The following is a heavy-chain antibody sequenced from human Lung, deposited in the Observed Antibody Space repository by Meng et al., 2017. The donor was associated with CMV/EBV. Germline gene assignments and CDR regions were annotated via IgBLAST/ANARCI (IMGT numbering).Heavy chain of an antibody. V-gene: IGHV3-30*02. D-gene: IGHD3-16*01. Sequence: GXXKISCAASGFRFDDYGMHWVRQTPGKGLEWVAFIRHDGTNKFYGASVKGRFTISRDNSKSTVYLQMNSLRPEETALYYCAKDLLLFGGPNAYFDQWGQGXLVTVSS. CDR1: GFRFDDYG. J-gene: IGHJ4*02. CDR2: IRHDGTNK. CDR3: AKDLLLFGGPNAYFDQ.